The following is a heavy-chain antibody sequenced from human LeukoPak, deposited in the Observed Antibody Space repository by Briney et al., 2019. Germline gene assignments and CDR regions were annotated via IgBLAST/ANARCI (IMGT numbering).Heavy chain of an antibody. V-gene: IGHV3-23*01. CDR1: GFTFSSYG. Sequence: GGSLRLSCAASGFTFSSYGMSWVRQAPGKGLEWVSVIGGSGGSTYYADSVKGRFTISRDNSKNTLYLQMNSLRAEDTAVYYCAKGYCGGDCYTKYYYYMDVWGKGTTVTISS. CDR3: AKGYCGGDCYTKYYYYMDV. CDR2: IGGSGGST. J-gene: IGHJ6*03. D-gene: IGHD2-21*02.